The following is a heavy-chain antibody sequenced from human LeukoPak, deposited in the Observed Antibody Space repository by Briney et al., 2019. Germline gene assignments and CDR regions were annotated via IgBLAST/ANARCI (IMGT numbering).Heavy chain of an antibody. CDR2: IIPIFGTA. CDR3: ARDPGASLNWFDP. CDR1: GGTFSSYA. J-gene: IGHJ5*02. V-gene: IGHV1-69*13. D-gene: IGHD7-27*01. Sequence: SVKVSCKASGGTFSSYAISWVRQAPGQGLEWMGGIIPIFGTANYAQKFQGRVTITADESTSTAYMELSSLRSEDTAVYYCARDPGASLNWFDPWGQGTLVTVSS.